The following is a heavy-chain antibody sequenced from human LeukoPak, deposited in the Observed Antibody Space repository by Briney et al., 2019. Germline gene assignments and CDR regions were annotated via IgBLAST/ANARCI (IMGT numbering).Heavy chain of an antibody. D-gene: IGHD6-19*01. Sequence: GESLKISCKGSGYSFTSYWITWGRQVTGKGLEWMWIIYPGDSDTRYSPSFQGQLTISADKSISTAYLQWSSLKASDTAMYYCALSIAVAGTGDYWGQGTLVTVSS. J-gene: IGHJ4*02. CDR2: IYPGDSDT. CDR1: GYSFTSYW. CDR3: ALSIAVAGTGDY. V-gene: IGHV5-51*01.